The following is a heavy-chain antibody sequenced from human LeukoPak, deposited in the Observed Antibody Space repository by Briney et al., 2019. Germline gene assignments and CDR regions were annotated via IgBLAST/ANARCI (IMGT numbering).Heavy chain of an antibody. Sequence: GGSLRLSCAASGFTFSSYAMSWVRQAPGKGLEWVSAISGSGGSTYYADSVKGRFTISRDNSKNTLYLQMNSLRAEDTAVYYCAKDLERHYYDSSGYRVYYFDYWGQGTLVTVSS. CDR2: ISGSGGST. CDR3: AKDLERHYYDSSGYRVYYFDY. J-gene: IGHJ4*02. CDR1: GFTFSSYA. D-gene: IGHD3-22*01. V-gene: IGHV3-23*01.